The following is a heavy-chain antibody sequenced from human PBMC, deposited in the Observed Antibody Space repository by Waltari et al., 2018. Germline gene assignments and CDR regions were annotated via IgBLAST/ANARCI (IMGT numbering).Heavy chain of an antibody. V-gene: IGHV1-69*13. CDR3: ATTYGDRPGDFDY. CDR2: IKPVLGTT. D-gene: IGHD4-17*01. Sequence: QVQLVQSGSEVKKPGSSVKVSCKASGGTFGSYAVSWVRQAPGQGLEWVGGIKPVLGTTSYAQKFQDRVTLIADDSSSTVYMELSSLKSDDTAVYYCATTYGDRPGDFDYWGQGTLVTVSS. CDR1: GGTFGSYA. J-gene: IGHJ4*02.